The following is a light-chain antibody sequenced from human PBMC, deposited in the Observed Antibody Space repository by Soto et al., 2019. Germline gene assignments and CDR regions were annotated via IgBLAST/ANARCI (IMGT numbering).Light chain of an antibody. V-gene: IGLV6-57*04. CDR2: EDN. J-gene: IGLJ2*01. CDR1: SGSIASNY. Sequence: SVLTQPHSVSESPGKTVTISCTRSSGSIASNYVQWYQQRPGSAPTPVIYEDNERPSGVPDRFSGSIDSSSNSASLTISGLKTDDEADYYCQSYHSGNVVFGGGTKLTVL. CDR3: QSYHSGNVV.